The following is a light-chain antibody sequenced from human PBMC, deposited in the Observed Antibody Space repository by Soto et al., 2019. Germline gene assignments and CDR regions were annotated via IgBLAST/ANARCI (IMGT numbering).Light chain of an antibody. Sequence: EIVLTQSPGTLSLSPGERATLSCRASQSVRNSLLAWYQQKPGQPPRLLIYDASTRATGIPDRFSGSGSGTDFTLTISRLEPEDFAVYYCQQYGSSGTFGQGTKV. J-gene: IGKJ1*01. V-gene: IGKV3-20*01. CDR1: QSVRNSL. CDR2: DAS. CDR3: QQYGSSGT.